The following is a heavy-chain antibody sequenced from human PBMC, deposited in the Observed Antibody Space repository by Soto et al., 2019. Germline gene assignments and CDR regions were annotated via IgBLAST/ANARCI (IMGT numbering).Heavy chain of an antibody. CDR3: ARGPGYCSGGSCLNWFDP. D-gene: IGHD2-15*01. V-gene: IGHV4-34*01. CDR2: INHSGST. J-gene: IGHJ5*02. Sequence: QVQLQQWGAGLLKPSETLSLTCAVYGGSFSGYYWSWIRQPPGKGLEWIGEINHSGSTNYNPSLKIRVTISVDTSKNQFSLKLSSVTAADTAVYYCARGPGYCSGGSCLNWFDPWGQGTLVTVSS. CDR1: GGSFSGYY.